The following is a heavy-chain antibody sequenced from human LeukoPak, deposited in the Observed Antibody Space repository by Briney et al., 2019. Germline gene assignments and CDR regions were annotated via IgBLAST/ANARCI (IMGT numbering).Heavy chain of an antibody. J-gene: IGHJ4*02. CDR2: INSDGSST. CDR1: GFTFSSYW. D-gene: IGHD1-14*01. V-gene: IGHV3-74*01. Sequence: PGGSLRLSCAASGFTFSSYWMHWVRQAPGKGLVWVSRINSDGSSTSYADSVRGRFTISRDNAKNTLYLQMNSLKTEDTAVYYCTTLREFDYWGQGTLVTVSS. CDR3: TTLREFDY.